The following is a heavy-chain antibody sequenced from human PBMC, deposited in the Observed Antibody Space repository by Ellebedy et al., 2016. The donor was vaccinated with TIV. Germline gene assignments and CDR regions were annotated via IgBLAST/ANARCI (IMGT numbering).Heavy chain of an antibody. CDR1: GFPFNTHA. J-gene: IGHJ5*02. V-gene: IGHV3-23*01. CDR3: ASRGETWRAFDP. D-gene: IGHD3-16*01. Sequence: GESLKISCVASGFPFNTHAINWVRQAPGTGLEWGPSLNYDSRSTYYADSWKVPFTISRDNPKKMLYLQMNSLRADDTAVYYCASRGETWRAFDPWGQGTLVTVSS. CDR2: LNYDSRST.